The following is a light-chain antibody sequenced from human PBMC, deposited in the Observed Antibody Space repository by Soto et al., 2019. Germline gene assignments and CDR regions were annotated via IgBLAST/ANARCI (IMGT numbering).Light chain of an antibody. J-gene: IGKJ4*01. CDR1: QSISSY. Sequence: DIQMTQSPYSLSASVGDRVTITCRASQSISSYLNWYQQKPGKAPKLLIYAASSLQSGVPSRFSGSGSGTDFTLTISSLQPEDFATYYCQQSYSTVLTCGGGTKVEIK. V-gene: IGKV1-39*01. CDR2: AAS. CDR3: QQSYSTVLT.